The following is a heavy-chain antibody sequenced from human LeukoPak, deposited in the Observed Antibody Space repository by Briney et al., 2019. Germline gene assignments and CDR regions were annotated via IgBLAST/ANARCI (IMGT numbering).Heavy chain of an antibody. CDR2: IYYSGST. V-gene: IGHV4-59*01. D-gene: IGHD3-3*01. CDR1: GGSISSYY. J-gene: IGHJ3*02. CDR3: ARAPLIYDFWSGYTQNPPDAFDI. Sequence: SETLSLTRTVSGGSISSYYWSWIRQPPGEGLGWVGYIYYSGSTNYNPSLKSRVTISVDTSKNQFSLKLSSVTAADTAVYYCARAPLIYDFWSGYTQNPPDAFDIWGQGTMVTVSS.